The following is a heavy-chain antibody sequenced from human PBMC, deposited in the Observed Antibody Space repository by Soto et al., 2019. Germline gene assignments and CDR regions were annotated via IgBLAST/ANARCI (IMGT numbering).Heavy chain of an antibody. CDR1: GGSISSYY. Sequence: SETLSLTCTVSGGSISSYYWSWIRQPPGKGLEWIGYIYYSGSTNYNPSLKSRVTISVDTSKNQFSLKLSSVTAADTAVYYCGTRPPGGVWVGVFDYWSQGTLVTVS. CDR2: IYYSGST. V-gene: IGHV4-59*01. CDR3: GTRPPGGVWVGVFDY. J-gene: IGHJ4*02. D-gene: IGHD3-16*01.